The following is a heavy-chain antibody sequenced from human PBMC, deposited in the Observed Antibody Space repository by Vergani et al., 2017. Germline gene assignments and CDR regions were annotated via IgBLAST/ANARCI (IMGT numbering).Heavy chain of an antibody. Sequence: VQLVESGGVVVQPGGSLRLSCAASGFTFSDYYMSWIRQAPGKGLEWVSYISSSSSYTNYADSVKGRFTISRDNAKNSLYLQMNSLRAEDTAVYYCARIRGYSYGAVFDYWGQGTLVTVSS. CDR1: GFTFSDYY. J-gene: IGHJ4*02. CDR3: ARIRGYSYGAVFDY. V-gene: IGHV3-11*05. CDR2: ISSSSSYT. D-gene: IGHD5-18*01.